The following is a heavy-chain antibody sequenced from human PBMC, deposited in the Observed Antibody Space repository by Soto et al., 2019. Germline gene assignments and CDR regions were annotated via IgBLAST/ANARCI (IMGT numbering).Heavy chain of an antibody. CDR2: IIPICGTA. CDR1: GGTFSSYA. Sequence: GASVKVSCKASGGTFSSYAISWVRQAPGEGLEWMGGIIPICGTANYAQKFQGRVTITADKSTSTAYMELSSLRSEDTAVYYCARAPPTQPGIAAAGQRGGYYYYGMDVWGQGTTVTVSS. J-gene: IGHJ6*02. CDR3: ARAPPTQPGIAAAGQRGGYYYYGMDV. D-gene: IGHD6-13*01. V-gene: IGHV1-69*06.